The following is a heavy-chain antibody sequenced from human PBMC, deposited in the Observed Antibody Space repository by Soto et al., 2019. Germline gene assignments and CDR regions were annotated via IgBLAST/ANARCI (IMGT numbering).Heavy chain of an antibody. CDR3: ACPGQLATWFDP. Sequence: PSETLSLTCTVSGGSISSYYWSWIRQPPGKGLEWIGYIYYSGSTNYNPSLKSRVTISVDTSKNQFSLKLSSVTAADTAVYYCACPGQLATWFDPWGQGTLVTVSS. V-gene: IGHV4-59*12. D-gene: IGHD2-2*01. CDR2: IYYSGST. J-gene: IGHJ5*02. CDR1: GGSISSYY.